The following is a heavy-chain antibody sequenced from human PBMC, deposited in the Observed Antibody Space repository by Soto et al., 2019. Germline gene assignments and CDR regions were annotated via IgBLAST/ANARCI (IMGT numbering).Heavy chain of an antibody. CDR1: GFTFTKNA. CDR3: ARESEDLTSNFDY. Sequence: GGSLRLSCAVSGFTFTKNAMSWVRQAPGKGLEWLSGISGTAGRTYYADSVRGRFTISRDTSKNTVYLEMNSLSAEDTAVYYCARESEDLTSNFDYWGQGTLVTVSS. J-gene: IGHJ4*02. V-gene: IGHV3-23*01. CDR2: ISGTAGRT.